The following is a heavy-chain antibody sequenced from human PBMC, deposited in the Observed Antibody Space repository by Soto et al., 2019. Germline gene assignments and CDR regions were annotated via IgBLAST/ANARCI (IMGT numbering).Heavy chain of an antibody. CDR1: GDSVNSGGYY. CDR3: APGAAWIQIFEY. J-gene: IGHJ4*02. D-gene: IGHD5-18*01. Sequence: SETLSLTCTVSGDSVNSGGYYWSWIRQHPGKGLEWLGYVYYTGSTYYNPSLKSRVMISLDTSRNHFSLNLSSVTAADTAVYYCAPGAAWIQIFEYWGQGIPATVYS. V-gene: IGHV4-31*03. CDR2: VYYTGST.